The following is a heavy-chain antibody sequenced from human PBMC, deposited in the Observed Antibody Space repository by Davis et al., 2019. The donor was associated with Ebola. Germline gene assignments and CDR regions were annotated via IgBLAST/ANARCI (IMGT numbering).Heavy chain of an antibody. V-gene: IGHV4-31*03. D-gene: IGHD3-3*01. CDR2: IYYSGST. Sequence: SETLSLTCTVSGGSISSGGYYWSWIRQHPGKGLEWIGYIYYSGSTYYNPSLKSRVTISVDTSKNQFSLKLSSVTAADTAVYYCATWGLGVTIFGVGRYYGMDVWGKGTTVTVSS. CDR1: GGSISSGGYY. J-gene: IGHJ6*04. CDR3: ATWGLGVTIFGVGRYYGMDV.